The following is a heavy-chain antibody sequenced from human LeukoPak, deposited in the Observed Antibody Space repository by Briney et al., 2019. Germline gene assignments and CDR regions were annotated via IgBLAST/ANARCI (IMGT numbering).Heavy chain of an antibody. CDR1: GGSISSSSYY. Sequence: SETLSLTCTVSGGSISSSSYYWGWIRQPPGKGLEWIGSIYYSGSTYYNPSLKSRVTISVDTSKNQFSLKLSSVTAADTAVYYCARVSDTAMVTPYFDYWGQGTLVTVSS. V-gene: IGHV4-39*07. CDR2: IYYSGST. D-gene: IGHD5-18*01. CDR3: ARVSDTAMVTPYFDY. J-gene: IGHJ4*02.